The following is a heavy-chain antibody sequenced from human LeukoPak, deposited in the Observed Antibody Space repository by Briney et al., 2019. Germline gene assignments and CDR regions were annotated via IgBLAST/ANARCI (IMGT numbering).Heavy chain of an antibody. CDR3: ARDYSSLSGFDY. CDR2: IYYSGST. J-gene: IGHJ4*02. Sequence: SETLSLTCIVSGGSISSSSYYWGWIRQPPGKGLEWIGSIYYSGSTYYNPSLKSRVTLSVDTSKNQFSLKLSSVTAADTAVYYCARDYSSLSGFDYWGQGTLVTVSS. V-gene: IGHV4-39*02. D-gene: IGHD6-19*01. CDR1: GGSISSSSYY.